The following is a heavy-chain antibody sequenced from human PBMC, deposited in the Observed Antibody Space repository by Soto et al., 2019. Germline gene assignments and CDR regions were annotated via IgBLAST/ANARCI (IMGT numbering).Heavy chain of an antibody. CDR3: ARDLSRVAAAGTIDS. J-gene: IGHJ4*02. Sequence: ASVKVSCKASGYTFTSYAMHWVRQAPGQRLEWMGWINAGNGNTKYSQKFQGRVTMTRDTSTSTVYMELSSLRSEDTAVYYCARDLSRVAAAGTIDSGGQATLV. D-gene: IGHD6-13*01. CDR1: GYTFTSYA. V-gene: IGHV1-3*01. CDR2: INAGNGNT.